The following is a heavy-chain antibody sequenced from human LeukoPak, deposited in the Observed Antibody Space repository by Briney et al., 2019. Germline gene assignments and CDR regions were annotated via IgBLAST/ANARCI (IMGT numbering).Heavy chain of an antibody. CDR2: IKQDGSEK. Sequence: PCWSLRLSCAASGFTFSSYWMSWVRHAPGKGLECVANIKQDGSEKYYVDSVKGRFTISRDNAKNSLYLQMNSLRAEDTAVYYCARVRDWGALDYWGQGTLVTVSS. V-gene: IGHV3-7*03. J-gene: IGHJ4*02. D-gene: IGHD3-16*01. CDR3: ARVRDWGALDY. CDR1: GFTFSSYW.